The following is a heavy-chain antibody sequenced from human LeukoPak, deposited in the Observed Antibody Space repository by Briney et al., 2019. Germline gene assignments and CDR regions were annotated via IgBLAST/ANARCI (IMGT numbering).Heavy chain of an antibody. Sequence: SETLSLTCTVSGGSISSSTYYWGWIRQPPGKGLEWIGSMYYSGSTYYNPSLKSRVTISVNTSKNQFSLRLSSVNAAGTALYYCLISGALWGQGTMVTVSS. D-gene: IGHD4/OR15-4a*01. CDR1: GGSISSSTYY. CDR2: MYYSGST. J-gene: IGHJ3*01. V-gene: IGHV4-39*07. CDR3: LISGAL.